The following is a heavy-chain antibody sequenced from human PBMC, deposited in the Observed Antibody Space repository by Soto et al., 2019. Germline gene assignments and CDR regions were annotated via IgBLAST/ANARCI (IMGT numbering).Heavy chain of an antibody. CDR1: GYTFTSAG. CDR2: ISPYNGNI. V-gene: IGHV1-18*01. Sequence: QIQLVQSGAEVKNPGTSVKVSCKASGYTFTSAGISWVRQAPGQGLERMGWISPYNGNIKYAQKIQCRVTMTTDTSTSAAYMELRILTSDDTAVYYCAIDLDGSGSYYTDYWGQGTLVTVSA. CDR3: AIDLDGSGSYYTDY. D-gene: IGHD3-10*01. J-gene: IGHJ4*02.